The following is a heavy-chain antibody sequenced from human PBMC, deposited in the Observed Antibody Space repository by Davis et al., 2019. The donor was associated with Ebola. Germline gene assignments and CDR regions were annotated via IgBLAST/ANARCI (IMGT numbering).Heavy chain of an antibody. J-gene: IGHJ5*02. Sequence: PGGSLRLSCKGSGYSFTSYWSGWVRQVPGKGLEWMGIIYPGDSDTRYSPSFQGQVTISADKSISTAYLQWSSLKASDTAMYYCARRGSTMFNWFDPWGQGTLVTVSS. V-gene: IGHV5-51*01. CDR1: GYSFTSYW. D-gene: IGHD3-10*02. CDR2: IYPGDSDT. CDR3: ARRGSTMFNWFDP.